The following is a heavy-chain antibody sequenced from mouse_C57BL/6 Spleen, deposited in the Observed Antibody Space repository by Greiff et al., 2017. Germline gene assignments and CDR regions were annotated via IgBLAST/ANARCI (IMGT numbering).Heavy chain of an antibody. CDR3: ARWNYGSSRGDYFDY. Sequence: QVQLQQPGAELVMPGASVKLSCKASGYTFPSYWMHWVKQRPGQGLEWIGEIDPSDSYTNYNQKFKGKSTLTVDKSSSTAYMQLSSLTSEDSAVYYCARWNYGSSRGDYFDYWGQGTTLTVSS. J-gene: IGHJ2*01. D-gene: IGHD1-1*01. CDR1: GYTFPSYW. CDR2: IDPSDSYT. V-gene: IGHV1-69*01.